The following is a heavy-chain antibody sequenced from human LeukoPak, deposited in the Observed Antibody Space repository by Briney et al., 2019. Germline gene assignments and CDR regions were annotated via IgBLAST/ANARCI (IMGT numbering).Heavy chain of an antibody. CDR3: ARDHACSNGVCSYFDS. CDR2: IYHSGST. V-gene: IGHV4-39*07. J-gene: IGHJ4*02. Sequence: SETLSLTCTVSSGSISSSSYYWGWIRQPPGKGLEWIASIYHSGSTWYNPSLKSRVTISVDTSRNQFSLKLSSVTAADTAVYYCARDHACSNGVCSYFDSWGQGTLVTVSP. CDR1: SGSISSSSYY. D-gene: IGHD2-8*01.